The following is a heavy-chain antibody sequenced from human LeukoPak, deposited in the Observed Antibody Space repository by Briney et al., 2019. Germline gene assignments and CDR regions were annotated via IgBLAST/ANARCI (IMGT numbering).Heavy chain of an antibody. CDR2: MNPNSGAT. Sequence: ASVKVSCNASGYTFTSYDINWVRQAPGQGLEWMGWMNPNSGATDYSQNFQGRVTMTRDTSISTAYMELSTLRSEDTAVYYCARGQYYGSGSQRFDPWAREPWSPSPQ. CDR3: ARGQYYGSGSQRFDP. D-gene: IGHD3-10*01. J-gene: IGHJ5*02. V-gene: IGHV1-8*02. CDR1: GYTFTSYD.